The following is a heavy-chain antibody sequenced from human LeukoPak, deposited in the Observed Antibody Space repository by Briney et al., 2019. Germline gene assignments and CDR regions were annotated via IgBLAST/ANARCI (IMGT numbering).Heavy chain of an antibody. CDR2: IHSAGTT. CDR3: ARGWGQGLKATFSY. J-gene: IGHJ4*02. D-gene: IGHD3-16*01. V-gene: IGHV3-13*04. Sequence: GGSLRLSCAVSGLTFSSNDMHWARQPTRKGLEWVSGIHSAGTTYYPGSAKGRLTISRENAKNSLYLQMNNLRAEDTAVYYCARGWGQGLKATFSYWGQGTLVSVSS. CDR1: GLTFSSND.